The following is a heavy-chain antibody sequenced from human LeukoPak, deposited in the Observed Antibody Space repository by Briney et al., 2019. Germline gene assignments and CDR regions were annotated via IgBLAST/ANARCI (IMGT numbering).Heavy chain of an antibody. V-gene: IGHV5-51*01. J-gene: IGHJ4*02. CDR2: IYPGDSDT. CDR3: ARRTYSSSSGDGGHILLSYDY. D-gene: IGHD6-13*01. CDR1: GYSFTSYW. Sequence: RGESLKISCKGSGYSFTSYWIGWVRQMPGKGLEWMGIIYPGDSDTRYSPPFQGQVTISADKSISTAYLQWSSLKASDTAMYYCARRTYSSSSGDGGHILLSYDYWGQGTLVTVSS.